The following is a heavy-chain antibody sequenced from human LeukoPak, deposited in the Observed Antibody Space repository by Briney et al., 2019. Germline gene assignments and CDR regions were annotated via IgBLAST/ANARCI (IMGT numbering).Heavy chain of an antibody. CDR1: GFTFSSYW. CDR2: IKQDGSEK. D-gene: IGHD5-18*01. J-gene: IGHJ4*02. CDR3: ARDAPRGWYSYGIYFDY. V-gene: IGHV3-7*03. Sequence: PGGSLRLSCAASGFTFSSYWMSWVRQAPGKGLEWVANIKQDGSEKYYVDSVKGRFTISRDNAKNSLYLQMNSLRAEDTAVYYCARDAPRGWYSYGIYFDYWGQGTLVTVSS.